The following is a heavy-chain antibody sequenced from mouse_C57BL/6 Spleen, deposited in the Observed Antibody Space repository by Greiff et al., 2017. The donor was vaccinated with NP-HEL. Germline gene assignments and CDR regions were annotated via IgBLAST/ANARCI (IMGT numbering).Heavy chain of an antibody. J-gene: IGHJ2*01. Sequence: QVQLQQSGAELVRPGASVTLSCKASGYTFTDYEMHWVKQTPGHGLEWIGAIDPETGGTAYNEKFKGKAILTADKSSSTAYMELRSLTSEDSAVYYCTRSEVTHYFDYWGQGTTLTVSS. CDR3: TRSEVTHYFDY. V-gene: IGHV1-15*01. CDR1: GYTFTDYE. D-gene: IGHD2-3*01. CDR2: IDPETGGT.